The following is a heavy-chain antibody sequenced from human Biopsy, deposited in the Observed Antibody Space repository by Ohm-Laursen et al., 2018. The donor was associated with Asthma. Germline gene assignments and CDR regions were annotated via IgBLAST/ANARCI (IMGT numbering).Heavy chain of an antibody. CDR2: ISYDGSNK. V-gene: IGHV3-30*03. CDR1: GFTFSSYG. D-gene: IGHD3-3*01. CDR3: ASQSSGPDFWSGYYYFDY. J-gene: IGHJ4*02. Sequence: SLRLSCSASGFTFSSYGMHWVRQAPGKGLEWVAVISYDGSNKYYADSVKGRFTISRDNSKNTLYLQMNSLRAEDTAVYYCASQSSGPDFWSGYYYFDYWGQGTPVTVSS.